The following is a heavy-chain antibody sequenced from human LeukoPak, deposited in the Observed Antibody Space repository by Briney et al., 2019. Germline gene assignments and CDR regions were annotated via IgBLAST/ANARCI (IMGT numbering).Heavy chain of an antibody. J-gene: IGHJ4*02. Sequence: SETLSLTCTVSGDSFSYFYWSWIRQPPGKGLEWIGYIYNSGSTNYNPSLKSRVTISLDTSKNQFSLRLSSGTAAGTAVYYCARLAAREFDYWGQGTLVTVSS. CDR1: GDSFSYFY. CDR2: IYNSGST. D-gene: IGHD2-15*01. V-gene: IGHV4-59*12. CDR3: ARLAAREFDY.